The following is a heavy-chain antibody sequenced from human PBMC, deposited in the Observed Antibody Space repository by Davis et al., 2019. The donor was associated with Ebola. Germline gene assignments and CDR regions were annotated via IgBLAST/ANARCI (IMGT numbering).Heavy chain of an antibody. CDR1: GFTFSSYA. J-gene: IGHJ6*02. CDR2: INSDGSST. V-gene: IGHV3-74*01. CDR3: AREYYYGMDV. Sequence: GESLKISCEGTGFTFSSYAMSWVRQAPGKGLEWVSRINSDGSSTSYADSVKGRFTISRDNAKNTLYLQMNSLRAEDTAVYYCAREYYYGMDVWGQGTTVTVSS.